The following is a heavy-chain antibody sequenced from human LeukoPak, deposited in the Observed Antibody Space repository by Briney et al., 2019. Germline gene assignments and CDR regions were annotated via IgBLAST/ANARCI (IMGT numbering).Heavy chain of an antibody. D-gene: IGHD6-19*01. V-gene: IGHV3-23*01. J-gene: IGHJ4*02. CDR1: GFTFSSYA. CDR2: ISGSGGST. CDR3: AEDQTKIAVAAKSDY. Sequence: GGSLRLSCAASGFTFSSYAMSGVRQAPGKGLEWVSAISGSGGSTYYADSVKGRFTISRDNSKNTLYLQMNSLRAEDTAVYYCAEDQTKIAVAAKSDYWGQGTLVTVSS.